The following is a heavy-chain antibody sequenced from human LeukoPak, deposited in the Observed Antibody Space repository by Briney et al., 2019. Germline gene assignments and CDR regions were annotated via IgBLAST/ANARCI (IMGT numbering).Heavy chain of an antibody. CDR2: ISAYNGNT. CDR1: GYTFTSYG. CDR3: ASVPLIVVVPAALSGDY. V-gene: IGHV1-18*04. J-gene: IGHJ4*02. D-gene: IGHD2-2*01. Sequence: ASVKVSCKASGYTFTSYGISWVRQAPGQGLEWMGWISAYNGNTNYAQKLQGRVTMTTDTSTSTAYMELRSLRSDDTAVYYCASVPLIVVVPAALSGDYWGQGTLVTVSS.